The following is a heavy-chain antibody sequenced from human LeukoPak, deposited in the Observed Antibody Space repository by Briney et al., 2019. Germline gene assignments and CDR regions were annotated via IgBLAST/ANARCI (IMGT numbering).Heavy chain of an antibody. CDR1: GYMFTTYG. CDR2: ISAHSGNT. V-gene: IGHV1-18*04. J-gene: IGHJ4*02. Sequence: GAAVKVSCKTSGYMFTTYGITWVRQAPGQGLQWMGWISAHSGNTKYAEKFQGRVTLTTDTSTSTAYMELGSLTSDDTAVYYCARDLSSGGWTLEFDHWGQGTQVTVAS. CDR3: ARDLSSGGWTLEFDH. D-gene: IGHD1-1*01.